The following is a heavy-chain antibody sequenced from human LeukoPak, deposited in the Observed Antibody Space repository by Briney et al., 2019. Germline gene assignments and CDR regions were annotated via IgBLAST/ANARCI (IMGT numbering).Heavy chain of an antibody. CDR2: IYVDGTA. CDR3: ARDRAGAQNLVALDT. CDR1: LLTVRKDY. D-gene: IGHD1-7*01. V-gene: IGHV3-53*05. Sequence: GGCLRLSRAASLLTVRKDYMAGVCQDPGRGVEWVSLIYVDGTAFYTDSVTGRFTMSKDNFKNTRFLEINSLRPEQKGLYYIARDRAGAQNLVALDTWGQGTLVTVSS. J-gene: IGHJ5*01.